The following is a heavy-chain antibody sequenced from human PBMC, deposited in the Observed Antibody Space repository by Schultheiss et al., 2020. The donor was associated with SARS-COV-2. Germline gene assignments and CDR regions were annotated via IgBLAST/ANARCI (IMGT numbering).Heavy chain of an antibody. V-gene: IGHV4-34*01. CDR2: INHSGST. CDR3: ARQYVAAADYWFDP. CDR1: GGSFSGYY. J-gene: IGHJ5*02. D-gene: IGHD6-13*01. Sequence: SETLSLTCAVYGGSFSGYYWSWIRQPPGKGLEWIGEINHSGSTNYNPSLKSRVTISVDTSKNQFSLKLSSVTAADTAVYYCARQYVAAADYWFDPWGQGTLVTVSS.